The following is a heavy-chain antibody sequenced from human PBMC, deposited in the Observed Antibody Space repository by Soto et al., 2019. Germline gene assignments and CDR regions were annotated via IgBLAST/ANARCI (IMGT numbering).Heavy chain of an antibody. J-gene: IGHJ3*01. Sequence: QVQLEQSGAEMKKPGSSVKVSCKISGGTFNTIALSWVRQAPGQGLEWMGGIIPLFGAGNYAEKFRNRVTITADESSSTMTMELTGLRSEDTAVYYCARGAPEGYTYGYGALQFWGQGTMVIVSS. CDR3: ARGAPEGYTYGYGALQF. CDR1: GGTFNTIA. D-gene: IGHD5-18*01. CDR2: IIPLFGAG. V-gene: IGHV1-69*01.